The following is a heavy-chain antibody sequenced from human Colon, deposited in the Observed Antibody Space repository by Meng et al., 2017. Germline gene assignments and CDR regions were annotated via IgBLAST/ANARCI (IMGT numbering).Heavy chain of an antibody. Sequence: QVQGRGWGPALVNPSGPRALTWAVSSGSISSSNWWSWVRQPPGKGLEWIGEISQSGTTYYNPSLKSRVTITGDWSKNQFSLNLNSVTAADTALYYCVRQGMTSYSWGYWGQGTLVTVSS. D-gene: IGHD3-9*01. CDR3: VRQGMTSYSWGY. V-gene: IGHV4-4*02. CDR1: SGSISSSNW. CDR2: ISQSGTT. J-gene: IGHJ4*02.